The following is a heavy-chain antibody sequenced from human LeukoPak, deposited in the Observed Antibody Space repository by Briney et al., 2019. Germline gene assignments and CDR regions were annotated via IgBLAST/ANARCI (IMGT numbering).Heavy chain of an antibody. CDR1: GFTFSSYA. D-gene: IGHD2-8*01. CDR2: ISYDGSNK. CDR3: AKDGLVVWSFDY. Sequence: GGSLRLSCAASGFTFSSYAMHWVRQAPGKGLEWVAVISYDGSNKYYADSVKGRFTISRDNSKNTLYLQMNSLRAEDTAVYYCAKDGLVVWSFDYWGQGTLVTVSS. V-gene: IGHV3-30-3*01. J-gene: IGHJ4*02.